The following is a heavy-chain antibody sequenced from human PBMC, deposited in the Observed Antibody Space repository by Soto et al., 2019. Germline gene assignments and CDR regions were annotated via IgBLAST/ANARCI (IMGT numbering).Heavy chain of an antibody. Sequence: GGSLRPSCAASRFTFSSYWMHWVRQAPGKGLVWVSRMNEDGGTTDYADSVKGRFTISRDNAKNTLYLQMNSLRVEDRAVYYCASDLSGRADVWGQGTTVTVSS. J-gene: IGHJ6*02. CDR2: MNEDGGTT. CDR1: RFTFSSYW. V-gene: IGHV3-74*01. CDR3: ASDLSGRADV. D-gene: IGHD3-10*01.